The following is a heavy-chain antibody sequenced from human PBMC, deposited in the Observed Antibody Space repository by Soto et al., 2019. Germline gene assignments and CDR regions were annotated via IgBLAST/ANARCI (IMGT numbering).Heavy chain of an antibody. J-gene: IGHJ4*02. CDR1: GFTFSSYW. CDR2: VSSDGSST. D-gene: IGHD5-12*01. V-gene: IGHV3-74*01. CDR3: ARGLPNFSSFDS. Sequence: EVQLVESGGGLVQPGESLRLSCAASGFTFSSYWMHWIRQAPGKGLVWVSRVSSDGSSTVYANSVKGRLTISRDNATNTLSLQMNSLSDEDTVVYYCARGLPNFSSFDSWGQGTLVTVSS.